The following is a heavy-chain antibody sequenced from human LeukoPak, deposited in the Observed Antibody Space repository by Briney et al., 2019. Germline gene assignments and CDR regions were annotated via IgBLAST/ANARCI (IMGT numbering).Heavy chain of an antibody. CDR3: ARIRRGSSSWYYFDS. J-gene: IGHJ4*02. V-gene: IGHV3-20*04. Sequence: GGSLRLSCAVSGFTYDDYGMSWVRQAPGKGLEWVSGINWNGGNTGYADSVKGRFTISRDNAKNSLYLQMNSLRAEDTALYYCARIRRGSSSWYYFDSWGQGTLVTVSS. CDR1: GFTYDDYG. CDR2: INWNGGNT. D-gene: IGHD6-13*01.